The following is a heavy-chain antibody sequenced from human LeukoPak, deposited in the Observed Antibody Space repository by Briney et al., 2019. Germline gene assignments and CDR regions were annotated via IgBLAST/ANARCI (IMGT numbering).Heavy chain of an antibody. D-gene: IGHD3-22*01. V-gene: IGHV3-23*01. CDR2: ISGSGGST. J-gene: IGHJ4*02. CDR3: AKEEGVITMIVVAPELYFDY. CDR1: GFTFSSYA. Sequence: GGSLRLSCAASGFTFSSYAMSWVRQAPGKGLEWVSAISGSGGSTYYADSVKGRFTISRDNSKNTLYLQMNSLRAEDTAVYYCAKEEGVITMIVVAPELYFDYWGKGPLVTVSS.